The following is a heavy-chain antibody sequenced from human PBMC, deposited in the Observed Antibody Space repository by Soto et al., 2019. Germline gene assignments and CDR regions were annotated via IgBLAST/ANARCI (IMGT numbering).Heavy chain of an antibody. Sequence: WTWIRQPPGTGLEWIGYIYYSGSVKYNPALTSRVTISIDMSKNQFSLKLTSVTAADTAVYYCVRDRGRDGYNKPDYWGQGTLVSVSS. CDR2: IYYSGSV. D-gene: IGHD5-12*01. V-gene: IGHV4-59*01. CDR3: VRDRGRDGYNKPDY. J-gene: IGHJ4*02.